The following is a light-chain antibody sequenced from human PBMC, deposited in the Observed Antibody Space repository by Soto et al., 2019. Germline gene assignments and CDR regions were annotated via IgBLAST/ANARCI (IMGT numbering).Light chain of an antibody. J-gene: IGKJ4*01. V-gene: IGKV3-20*01. CDR1: QSVSSSY. CDR2: GAS. CDR3: QQYGRSPLT. Sequence: EIVLTQSPGTLSLSPGERATLSCRASQSVSSSYLAWYQQKPGQAPRLLIYGASSRATGIPDRFSGSGSGKDFTLTISRLEPEDFAVYYCQQYGRSPLTFGGGTKVDI.